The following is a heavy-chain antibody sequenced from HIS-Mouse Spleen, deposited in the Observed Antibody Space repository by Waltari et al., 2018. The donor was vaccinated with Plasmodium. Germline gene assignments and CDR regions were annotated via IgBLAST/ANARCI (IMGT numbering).Heavy chain of an antibody. CDR3: ARVLGYKAAAGTFVEYFQH. CDR2: INPNSGGT. D-gene: IGHD6-13*01. Sequence: QVQLVQSGAEVKKPGASVKVSCKASGYTFTGYYMHLVRQPPVQGLEWMGWINPNSGGTNYAQKFQGRVTMTRDTSISTAYMELSRLRSDDTAVYYCARVLGYKAAAGTFVEYFQHWGQGTLVTVSS. CDR1: GYTFTGYY. J-gene: IGHJ1*01. V-gene: IGHV1-2*02.